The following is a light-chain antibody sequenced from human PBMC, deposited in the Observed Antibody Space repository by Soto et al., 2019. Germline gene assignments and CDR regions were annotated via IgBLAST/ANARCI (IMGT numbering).Light chain of an antibody. Sequence: EIVMPQSPATLSVSPGERATLSCSASQSVSSNLAWYQQKPGQAPRLLIYDASTRAADVPARFSGGGSGTDFTLTISSLEPEDFAVYYCQKRSNWPPNFGQGTRLEIK. CDR1: QSVSSN. V-gene: IGKV3-11*01. CDR2: DAS. CDR3: QKRSNWPPN. J-gene: IGKJ5*01.